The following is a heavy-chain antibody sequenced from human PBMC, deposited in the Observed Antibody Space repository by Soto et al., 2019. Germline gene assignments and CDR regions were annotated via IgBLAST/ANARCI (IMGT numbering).Heavy chain of an antibody. V-gene: IGHV3-7*01. Sequence: EVQLVESGGGLVQPGGSLRLSCAASGFTFSSYWMSWVRQAPGKGLEWVANIKQDGSEKYYVDSVKGRFTISRDNAKNSRYLQRNGLRAEDTAVYYCAGRGGGYDIGYYFAYWVQGTLVTVSS. CDR2: IKQDGSEK. CDR1: GFTFSSYW. CDR3: AGRGGGYDIGYYFAY. J-gene: IGHJ4*02. D-gene: IGHD5-12*01.